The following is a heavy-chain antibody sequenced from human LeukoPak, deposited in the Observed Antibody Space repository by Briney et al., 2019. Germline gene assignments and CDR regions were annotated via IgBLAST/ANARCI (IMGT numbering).Heavy chain of an antibody. V-gene: IGHV3-48*03. CDR2: ISTSGSTI. CDR3: ARDYYDSSGSSWFDP. CDR1: GFTFSSYE. D-gene: IGHD3-22*01. Sequence: GGSLRLSCAASGFTFSSYEMNWVRQAPGKGLEWLSYISTSGSTIYYADSVKGRFTISRDNSKNSLYLQMNSLRAKDTALYYCARDYYDSSGSSWFDPWGQGTLVTVSS. J-gene: IGHJ5*02.